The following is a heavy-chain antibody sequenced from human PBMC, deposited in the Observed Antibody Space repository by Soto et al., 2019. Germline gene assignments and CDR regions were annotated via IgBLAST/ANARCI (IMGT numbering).Heavy chain of an antibody. CDR3: AKNQGVELVPLATVDWFDP. D-gene: IGHD1-26*01. CDR1: GFIFENFG. Sequence: VSLRLSCAASGFIFENFGMSWVRQAPGKGLEWISSISGSGFKKYYADSVKGRFTISRDNSKSTVYLELNNLNAEDTAVYHCAKNQGVELVPLATVDWFDPWGQGSVVTVSS. V-gene: IGHV3-23*01. CDR2: ISGSGFKK. J-gene: IGHJ5*02.